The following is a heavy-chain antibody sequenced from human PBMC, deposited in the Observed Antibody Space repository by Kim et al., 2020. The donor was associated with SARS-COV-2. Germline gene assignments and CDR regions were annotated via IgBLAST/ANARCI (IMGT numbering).Heavy chain of an antibody. CDR1: GGSFSGYY. Sequence: SEALSLTCAVYGGSFSGYYWSWIRQPPGKGLEWIGEINHSGSTNYNPSLKSRVTISVDTSKNQFSLKLSSVTAADTAVYYCARGIPPIPIWFGELFKIPCGMDVWGQGTTVTVSS. V-gene: IGHV4-34*01. CDR3: ARGIPPIPIWFGELFKIPCGMDV. D-gene: IGHD3-10*01. J-gene: IGHJ6*02. CDR2: INHSGST.